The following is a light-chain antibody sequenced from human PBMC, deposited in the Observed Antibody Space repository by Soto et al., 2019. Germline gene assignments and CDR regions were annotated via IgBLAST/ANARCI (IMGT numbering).Light chain of an antibody. CDR2: DAS. V-gene: IGKV3-20*01. J-gene: IGKJ1*01. CDR3: QQYGSSPGT. Sequence: EIVLTQSPGTLSLSPGERATLSCRASQSVSDNYLAWYQQKHGQAPRLLIYDASTRATGIPDRFSGSGSETHFTLTISRLEPEDVAVYHCQQYGSSPGTFGQGTKVEIK. CDR1: QSVSDNY.